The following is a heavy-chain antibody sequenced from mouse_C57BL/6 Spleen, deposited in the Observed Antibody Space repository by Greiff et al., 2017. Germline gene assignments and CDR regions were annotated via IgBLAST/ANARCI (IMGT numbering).Heavy chain of an antibody. CDR2: IDPENGDT. D-gene: IGHD1-1*01. V-gene: IGHV14-4*01. Sequence: VQLQQSGAELVRPGASVKLSCTASGFNIKDDYMHWVKQRPEQGLEWIGWIDPENGDTEYASKFQGKATITADTSSNTAYPQLSSLTSADTAVYYVTTYPQYYGSIYWYFDVWGTGTTVTGSS. CDR3: TTYPQYYGSIYWYFDV. CDR1: GFNIKDDY. J-gene: IGHJ1*03.